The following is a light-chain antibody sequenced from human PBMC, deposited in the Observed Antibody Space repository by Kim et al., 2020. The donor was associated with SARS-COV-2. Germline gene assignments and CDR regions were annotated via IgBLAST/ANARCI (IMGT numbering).Light chain of an antibody. V-gene: IGKV1-39*01. J-gene: IGKJ3*01. Sequence: DIQMTQSPSSLSASVGDRVTITCRASQSISSYLNWYQQKPGKAPKLLIYAASSLQSGVPSRFSGSGSGTEFTLTISSLQPEDFATNSCQGDYGTRPFTFGPGTQGGYQT. CDR1: QSISSY. CDR3: QGDYGTRPFT. CDR2: AAS.